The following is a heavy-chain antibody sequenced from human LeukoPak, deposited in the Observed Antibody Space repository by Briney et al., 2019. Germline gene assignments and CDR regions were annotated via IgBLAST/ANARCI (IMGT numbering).Heavy chain of an antibody. V-gene: IGHV1-18*01. CDR3: ARGMGITIFGVVIIQAFDY. CDR1: GYTFTSYG. CDR2: ISAYNGNT. Sequence: ASVKVSCKASGYTFTSYGISWVRQAPGQGLEWMGWISAYNGNTNYAQKLQGRVTMTTDTSTSTAYMELRSLRSDDTPMYYCARGMGITIFGVVIIQAFDYWGQGTLVTVPS. D-gene: IGHD3-3*01. J-gene: IGHJ4*02.